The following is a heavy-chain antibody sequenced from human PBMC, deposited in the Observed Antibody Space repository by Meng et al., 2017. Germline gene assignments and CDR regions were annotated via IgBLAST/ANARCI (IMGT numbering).Heavy chain of an antibody. D-gene: IGHD3-10*01. Sequence: GESLKISCTASGFTFGDYAMSWVRQAPGKGLEWVGFIRSKAYGGTTEYAASVKGRFTISRDDSKSIAYLQMNSLKTEDTAVYYCTRDHLILLWFGELSNYYYGMDVWGQGTTVTVSS. V-gene: IGHV3-49*04. CDR2: IRSKAYGGTT. J-gene: IGHJ6*02. CDR1: GFTFGDYA. CDR3: TRDHLILLWFGELSNYYYGMDV.